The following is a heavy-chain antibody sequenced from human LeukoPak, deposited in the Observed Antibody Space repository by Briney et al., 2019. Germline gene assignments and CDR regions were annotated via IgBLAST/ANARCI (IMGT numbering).Heavy chain of an antibody. CDR1: GGSFSGYY. CDR2: INHSGST. V-gene: IGHV4-34*01. Sequence: SETLSLTCAVYGGSFSGYYWSWIRQPPGKGLEWIGEINHSGSTNYNPSLKSQVTISVDTSKNQFSLKLSSVTAADTAVYYCARTVHGSGSYSLFDYWGQGTLVTVSS. CDR3: ARTVHGSGSYSLFDY. D-gene: IGHD3-10*01. J-gene: IGHJ4*02.